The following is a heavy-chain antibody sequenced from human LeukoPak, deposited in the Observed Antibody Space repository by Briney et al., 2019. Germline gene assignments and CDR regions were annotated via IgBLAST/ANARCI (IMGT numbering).Heavy chain of an antibody. J-gene: IGHJ4*02. V-gene: IGHV3-30*02. CDR2: IRYDGTSK. Sequence: QPGGSLRLSCAASGFTFSSSGMHWVPQAPGKGLEWVAFIRYDGTSKYYADSVKGRFTISRDNSKNTVYLQMNSLRAEDTAVYYCAKETRGSYSDYWGQGTLVTVSS. CDR1: GFTFSSSG. D-gene: IGHD1-26*01. CDR3: AKETRGSYSDY.